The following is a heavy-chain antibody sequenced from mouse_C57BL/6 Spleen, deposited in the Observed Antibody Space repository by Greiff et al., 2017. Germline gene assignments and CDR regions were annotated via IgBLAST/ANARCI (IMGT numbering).Heavy chain of an antibody. CDR3: ARRGSTTVVDDTMDY. CDR2: IDPSDSYP. J-gene: IGHJ4*01. V-gene: IGHV1-50*01. D-gene: IGHD1-1*01. Sequence: LQQPGAELVKPGASVKLSCTASGYTFTSYWLQWVKQRPGQGLEWIGEIDPSDSYPNYNQKFKGKATLTVDPSSSTAYMQLSSLTSEDSAVYYGARRGSTTVVDDTMDYWGQGTSVTVSS. CDR1: GYTFTSYW.